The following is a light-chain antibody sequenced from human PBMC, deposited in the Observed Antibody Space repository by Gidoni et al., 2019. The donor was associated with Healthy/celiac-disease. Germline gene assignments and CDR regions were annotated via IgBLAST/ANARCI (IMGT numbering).Light chain of an antibody. V-gene: IGKV3-15*01. Sequence: EIVMTQSPATLSVSPGERATLSCRASQSVSSNLAWYREKPGQAPRLLSYGASTRATGIPARCSGRESGKEFTLTISSLQSEDFAVYYCQQYNNWPTWTFGQGTKVEIK. J-gene: IGKJ1*01. CDR3: QQYNNWPTWT. CDR1: QSVSSN. CDR2: GAS.